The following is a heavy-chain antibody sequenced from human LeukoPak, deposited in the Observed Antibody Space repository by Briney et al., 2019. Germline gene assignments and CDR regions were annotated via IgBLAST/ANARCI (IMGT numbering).Heavy chain of an antibody. J-gene: IGHJ3*02. V-gene: IGHV3-23*01. Sequence: PGGSLRLSCAASGFTFSSYAMSWVRQAPGKGLEWVSAISGSGGSTYYADSVKGRFTISRDNSKNTLYLQMNSLRAEDTAVYYCAKRTLLNGNTPRDAFDIWGQGTMVTVSS. CDR3: AKRTLLNGNTPRDAFDI. CDR1: GFTFSSYA. CDR2: ISGSGGST. D-gene: IGHD3-9*01.